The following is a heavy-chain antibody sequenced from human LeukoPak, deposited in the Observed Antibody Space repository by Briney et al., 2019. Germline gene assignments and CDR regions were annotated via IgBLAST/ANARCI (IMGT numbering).Heavy chain of an antibody. V-gene: IGHV3-64*02. J-gene: IGHJ4*02. Sequence: GGSLRLSCAASGFTFSRYTMQWVRQAPGKRLEYFSAINSNGRSTYYADSVKGRFTLSRDNSRNTLYLQMGSLRIEDTAVYYCARELDGSGSFDYWGQGTLVTVSS. CDR1: GFTFSRYT. CDR3: ARELDGSGSFDY. D-gene: IGHD3-10*01. CDR2: INSNGRST.